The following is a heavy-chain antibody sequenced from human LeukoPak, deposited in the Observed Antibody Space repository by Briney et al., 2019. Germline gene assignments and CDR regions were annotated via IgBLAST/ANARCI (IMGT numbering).Heavy chain of an antibody. J-gene: IGHJ6*03. Sequence: SETLSLTCTVPGGSISSYYWSWIRQPAGKGLEWIGRIYTSGSTNYNPSLKSRVTMSVGTSKNQFSLKLSSVTAADTAVYYCARGDTAMGYYYYMDVWGKGTTVTVSS. CDR3: ARGDTAMGYYYYMDV. CDR1: GGSISSYY. V-gene: IGHV4-4*07. D-gene: IGHD5-18*01. CDR2: IYTSGST.